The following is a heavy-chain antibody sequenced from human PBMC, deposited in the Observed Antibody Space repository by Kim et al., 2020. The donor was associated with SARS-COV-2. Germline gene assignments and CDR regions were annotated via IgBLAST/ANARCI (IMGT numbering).Heavy chain of an antibody. CDR2: INAGNGNT. CDR3: ARDLQDLSYYYDSSGPMGFDP. J-gene: IGHJ5*02. CDR1: GYTFTSYA. Sequence: ASVKVSCKASGYTFTSYAMHWVRQAPGQRLEWMGWINAGNGNTKYSQKFQGRVTITRDTSASTAYMELSSLRSEDTAVYYCARDLQDLSYYYDSSGPMGFDPWGQGTLVTVSS. D-gene: IGHD3-22*01. V-gene: IGHV1-3*01.